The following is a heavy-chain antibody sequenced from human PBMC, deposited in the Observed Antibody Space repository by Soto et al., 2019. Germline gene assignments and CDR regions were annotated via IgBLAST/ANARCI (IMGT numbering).Heavy chain of an antibody. Sequence: PGGSLRLSCVASGFSFSGYEMNWVRQAPGKGLDWIAYISSGGSLIYYADSVKGRFTISRDNANSSLYLQMHSLRAEDTAVYYCASLNIVMDRSLDYWGQGTRVTVSS. CDR3: ASLNIVMDRSLDY. D-gene: IGHD3-16*02. CDR2: ISSGGSLI. CDR1: GFSFSGYE. V-gene: IGHV3-48*03. J-gene: IGHJ4*02.